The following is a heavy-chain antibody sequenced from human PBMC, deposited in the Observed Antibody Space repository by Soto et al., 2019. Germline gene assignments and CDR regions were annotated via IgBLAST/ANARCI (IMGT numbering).Heavy chain of an antibody. V-gene: IGHV3-30*18. CDR3: AKPGSLREDYYNYGMDV. D-gene: IGHD5-12*01. CDR1: GFTFSSYA. Sequence: GSLRLSCAASGFTFSSYAMHWVRQAPGKGLEWVAVISFDGSNKYFADSVKGRFIISRDNSKNTLYLQMNSLRAEDTAVYYCAKPGSLREDYYNYGMDVWGQGTTVTVSS. J-gene: IGHJ6*02. CDR2: ISFDGSNK.